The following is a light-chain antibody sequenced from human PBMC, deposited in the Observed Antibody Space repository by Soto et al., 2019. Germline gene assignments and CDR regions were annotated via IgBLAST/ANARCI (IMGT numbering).Light chain of an antibody. CDR3: ATWEDSLNGVI. V-gene: IGLV2-8*01. CDR2: EVS. CDR1: SSDVGGYNY. J-gene: IGLJ2*01. Sequence: QSALTQPPSASGSPGQSVTISCTGTSSDVGGYNYVSWYQQHPGKAPKLMIYEVSKRPSGVPDRFSGSKSGNTASLTVSGLQAEDEADYYCATWEDSLNGVIFGGGTKVTVL.